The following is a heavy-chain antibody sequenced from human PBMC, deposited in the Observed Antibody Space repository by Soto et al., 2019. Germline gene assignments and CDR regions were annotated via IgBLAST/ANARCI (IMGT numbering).Heavy chain of an antibody. J-gene: IGHJ4*02. Sequence: ASVKVSCKASGYSFVGYNISWVRQAPGQGLEWMGCIRPYNGDTNYAQKVQGRVTVTTDTSTSTAYMELRRVRSDATAVYYGATVTMVRGGLLDYWGQGTLVT. CDR3: ATVTMVRGGLLDY. CDR1: GYSFVGYN. D-gene: IGHD3-10*01. CDR2: IRPYNGDT. V-gene: IGHV1-18*04.